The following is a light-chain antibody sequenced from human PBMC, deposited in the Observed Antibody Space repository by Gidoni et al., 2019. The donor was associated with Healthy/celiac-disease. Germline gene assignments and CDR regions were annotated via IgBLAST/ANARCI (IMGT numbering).Light chain of an antibody. CDR1: QGICNY. J-gene: IGKJ4*01. V-gene: IGKV1-27*01. CDR2: AAS. Sequence: DIQTTQAPYTLSASGGDRVTITRRASQGICNYLAWYQQKPGKVPKLLIYAASTLQSGVPSHFSASVPGTDLALTIGSPQPGRVAAYYCHKYNSAPRSFXGXTKVEIK. CDR3: HKYNSAPRS.